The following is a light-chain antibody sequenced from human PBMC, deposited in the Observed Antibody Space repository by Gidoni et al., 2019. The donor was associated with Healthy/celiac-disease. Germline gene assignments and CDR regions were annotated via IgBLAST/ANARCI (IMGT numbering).Light chain of an antibody. Sequence: DIQMTQSPSSLSASVGDRVTITCQASQDISNYLNLYQQKPGKAPKLLIYDASNLEKGVPSRFSGSGSGTDFTFTISSLQPEDIATYYCPQYDNLPMYTFGQGTKLEIK. CDR1: QDISNY. CDR2: DAS. V-gene: IGKV1-33*01. J-gene: IGKJ2*01. CDR3: PQYDNLPMYT.